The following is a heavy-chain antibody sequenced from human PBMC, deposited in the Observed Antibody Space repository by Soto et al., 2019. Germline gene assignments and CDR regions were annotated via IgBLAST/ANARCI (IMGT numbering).Heavy chain of an antibody. J-gene: IGHJ4*02. V-gene: IGHV1-3*05. CDR3: ARSIVVVTALDY. Sequence: QVQLVQSGAEEKKPGASVKVSCKASGYTFTSYAMHWVRQAPGQRLEWMGWINAVNGNTTYSQKFQGRVTITRDTSASTDYMARSRRRSEDTAVYYCARSIVVVTALDYWGQGPLVTVSS. CDR1: GYTFTSYA. CDR2: INAVNGNT. D-gene: IGHD2-21*02.